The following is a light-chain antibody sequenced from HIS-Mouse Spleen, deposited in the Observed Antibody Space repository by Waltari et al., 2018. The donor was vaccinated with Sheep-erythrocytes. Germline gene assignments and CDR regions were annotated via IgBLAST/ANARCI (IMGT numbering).Light chain of an antibody. V-gene: IGLV2-11*01. Sequence: QSALTQPRSVSGSPGQSVTISCTGTSSDVGGYNYVSWYQQHPGKAPNLMIYDVSKRPSGVADRFSGSKSGNTASLTISELQAEDEADYYCCSYAGSYNHVFATGTKVTVL. CDR1: SSDVGGYNY. CDR3: CSYAGSYNHV. J-gene: IGLJ1*01. CDR2: DVS.